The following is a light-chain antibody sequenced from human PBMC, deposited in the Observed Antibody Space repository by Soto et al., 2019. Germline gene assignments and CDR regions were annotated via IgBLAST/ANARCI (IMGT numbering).Light chain of an antibody. CDR2: SES. J-gene: IGKJ2*01. V-gene: IGKV1-39*01. CDR3: QPSFSTPYT. Sequence: DIQMTKYPSSLSASVGDRVTITCRASQTINKSLNWYQQKPGQAPNLLIYSESDFQSGVPSRCSGSGSGTDFTLTISGLQPEDFSTYYSQPSFSTPYTCGQGTELEI. CDR1: QTINKS.